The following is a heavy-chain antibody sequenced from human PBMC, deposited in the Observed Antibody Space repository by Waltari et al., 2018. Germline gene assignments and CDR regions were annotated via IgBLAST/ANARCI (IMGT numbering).Heavy chain of an antibody. Sequence: EVQLLESGGGLVQPGGSLRLSCAASGFTFNNYAMSWVRQAPGKELEWVSAISSSGGSTFWADTVKGRFTISRDNSKNTLILQMNSLRAEDTAVYYCAKDLGYQYESSGYDYWGQGTLVTVSS. D-gene: IGHD3-22*01. CDR3: AKDLGYQYESSGYDY. CDR2: ISSSGGST. J-gene: IGHJ4*02. CDR1: GFTFNNYA. V-gene: IGHV3-23*01.